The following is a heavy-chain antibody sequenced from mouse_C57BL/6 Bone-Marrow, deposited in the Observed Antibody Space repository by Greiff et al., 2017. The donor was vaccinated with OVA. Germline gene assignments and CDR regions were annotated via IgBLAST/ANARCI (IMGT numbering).Heavy chain of an antibody. CDR2: ISSGSSTI. J-gene: IGHJ2*01. D-gene: IGHD2-4*01. CDR1: GFTFSDYG. V-gene: IGHV5-17*01. CDR3: ARYDFFY. Sequence: EVKLVESGGGLVKPGGSLKLSCAASGFTFSDYGMHWVRQAPEKGLEWVAYISSGSSTIYYADTVKGRFTISRDNAKNTLFLQMTSLRSEDTAMYYCARYDFFYWGQGTTLTVSS.